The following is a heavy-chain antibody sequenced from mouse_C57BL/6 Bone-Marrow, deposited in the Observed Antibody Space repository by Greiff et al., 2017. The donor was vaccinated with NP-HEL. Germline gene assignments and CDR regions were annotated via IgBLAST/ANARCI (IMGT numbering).Heavy chain of an antibody. Sequence: EVKLQESGPGLVKPSQSLSLTCSVTGYSITSGYYWNWIRQFPGNKLEWMGYISYDGSNNYNPSLKNRISITRDTSKNQFFLKLNSVTTEDTATYYCARDRVLRGKRTRGYFDYWGQGTTLTVSS. CDR3: ARDRVLRGKRTRGYFDY. D-gene: IGHD1-1*01. CDR2: ISYDGSN. J-gene: IGHJ2*01. CDR1: GYSITSGYY. V-gene: IGHV3-6*01.